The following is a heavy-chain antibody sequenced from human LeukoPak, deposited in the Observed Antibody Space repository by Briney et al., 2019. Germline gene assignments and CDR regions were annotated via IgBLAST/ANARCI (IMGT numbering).Heavy chain of an antibody. D-gene: IGHD3-16*02. V-gene: IGHV1-69*13. Sequence: SVKLSCKASGGTFSSYAISWVRQAPGQELEWMGGIIPIFGTANYAQKFQGRVTITADESTSTAYMELSSLRAEDTAVYYCARVTYDYVWGSYRGREFDYWGQGTLVTVSS. J-gene: IGHJ4*02. CDR1: GGTFSSYA. CDR3: ARVTYDYVWGSYRGREFDY. CDR2: IIPIFGTA.